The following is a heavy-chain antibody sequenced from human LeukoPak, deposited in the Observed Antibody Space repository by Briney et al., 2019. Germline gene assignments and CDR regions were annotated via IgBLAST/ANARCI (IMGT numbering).Heavy chain of an antibody. CDR1: GGSISSYY. D-gene: IGHD3-3*01. V-gene: IGHV4-4*07. J-gene: IGHJ4*02. CDR2: IYTSGST. Sequence: SETLSLTCTVSGGSISSYYWSWIRQPAGKGLEWIGRIYTSGSTNYNPSLKSRVTMSVDTSKNQFSLKLSSVTAADTAVYYCARDGYIPRIKSLFGSVNGDPPDYWGQGTLVTVSS. CDR3: ARDGYIPRIKSLFGSVNGDPPDY.